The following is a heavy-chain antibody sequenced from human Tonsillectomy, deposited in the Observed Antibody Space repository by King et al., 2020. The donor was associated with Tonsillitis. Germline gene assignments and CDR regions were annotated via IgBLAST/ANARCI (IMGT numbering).Heavy chain of an antibody. Sequence: VQLVESGAEVKKPGASVRVSCKTSGYTFISYGISWVRQAPGQGLEWMGWISPYNDNTNYAQKFQGRVTMTTDTSTSTAYMELRSLRSDDTAVYYCARERDVAGLSFDYWGQGTLVTVSS. CDR1: GYTFISYG. V-gene: IGHV1-18*04. J-gene: IGHJ4*02. CDR2: ISPYNDNT. CDR3: ARERDVAGLSFDY. D-gene: IGHD6-19*01.